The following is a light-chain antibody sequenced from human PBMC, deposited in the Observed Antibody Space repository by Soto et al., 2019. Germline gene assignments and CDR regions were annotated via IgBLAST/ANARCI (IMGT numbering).Light chain of an antibody. CDR1: QTVNRDY. CDR2: ATS. CDR3: HQCGYAPRT. J-gene: IGKJ1*01. Sequence: EIVLTQDPGTLSLSPGETATLACRASQTVNRDYFAWFQQRPGQAPRLLIFATSSRATDSPDRFSGSGSGTYFTLAIRRLGAEECAVYYCHQCGYAPRTFGKGTTV. V-gene: IGKV3-20*01.